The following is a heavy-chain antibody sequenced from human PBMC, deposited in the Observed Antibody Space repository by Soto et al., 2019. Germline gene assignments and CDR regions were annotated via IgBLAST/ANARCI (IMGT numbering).Heavy chain of an antibody. V-gene: IGHV4-59*01. CDR3: ARDSSWFDP. J-gene: IGHJ5*02. CDR2: IYYSGST. CDR1: GGSISSYY. Sequence: SETLSLTCTVSGGSISSYYWSWIRQPPGKGLEWIGYIYYSGSTNYNPSLKSRVTISVDTSKNQFSLKLSSVTAADTAVYYCARDSSWFDPWGQGTLVTVSS.